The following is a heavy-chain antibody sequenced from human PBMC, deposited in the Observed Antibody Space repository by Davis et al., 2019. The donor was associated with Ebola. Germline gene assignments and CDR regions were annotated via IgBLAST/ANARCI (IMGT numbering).Heavy chain of an antibody. CDR3: ARDGGSGWPGGGDSRY. V-gene: IGHV3-7*01. J-gene: IGHJ4*02. CDR2: IKQDGSEK. D-gene: IGHD6-19*01. CDR1: GFTFSSYW. Sequence: PGGSLRLSCAASGFTFSSYWMSWVRQAPGKGLEWVANIKQDGSEKYYVDSVKGRFTISRDNAKNSLYLQMNSLRAEDTAVYYCARDGGSGWPGGGDSRYWGQGTLVTVSS.